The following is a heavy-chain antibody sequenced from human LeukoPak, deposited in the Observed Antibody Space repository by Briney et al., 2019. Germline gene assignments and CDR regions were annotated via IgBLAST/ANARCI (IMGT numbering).Heavy chain of an antibody. J-gene: IGHJ4*02. Sequence: PSETLSLTCTVSGGSISSGDYYWSWIRQPPGKGLEWIGYIYYSGSTYYNPSLKSRVTISVDTSKNQFSLKLSSVTAADTAVYYCARNLWGSSGLVDYWGQGTLVTVSS. CDR2: IYYSGST. CDR3: ARNLWGSSGLVDY. V-gene: IGHV4-30-4*02. D-gene: IGHD6-19*01. CDR1: GGSISSGDYY.